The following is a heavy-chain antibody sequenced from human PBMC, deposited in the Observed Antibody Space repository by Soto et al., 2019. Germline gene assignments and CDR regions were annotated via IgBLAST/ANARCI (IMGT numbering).Heavy chain of an antibody. D-gene: IGHD3-3*01. J-gene: IGHJ6*02. CDR3: ARAPKYYDFWSGYSEYYFYGMDV. V-gene: IGHV1-69*01. Sequence: QVQLVQSGAEVKKPGSSVKVSCKASGGTFSSYAISWVRQAPGQGLEWMGGIIPIFGTANYAQKFQGRVTITADESTSTAYMELSSLRSEDTAGYYCARAPKYYDFWSGYSEYYFYGMDVWGQGTTVTVSS. CDR1: GGTFSSYA. CDR2: IIPIFGTA.